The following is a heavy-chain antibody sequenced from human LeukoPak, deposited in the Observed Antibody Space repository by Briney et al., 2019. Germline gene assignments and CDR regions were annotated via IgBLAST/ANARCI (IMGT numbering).Heavy chain of an antibody. D-gene: IGHD2-2*01. Sequence: PETLSLTRAVSGYSISSGYYWVRIRQPPGNGMVRIGSIYHSGSTYYTPSLKSRVTITGDTSKNQFVLKLSSVAAADTAVYYCAILVPAATLDYWGQGTLVTVSS. J-gene: IGHJ4*02. CDR3: AILVPAATLDY. V-gene: IGHV4-38-2*01. CDR2: IYHSGST. CDR1: GYSISSGYY.